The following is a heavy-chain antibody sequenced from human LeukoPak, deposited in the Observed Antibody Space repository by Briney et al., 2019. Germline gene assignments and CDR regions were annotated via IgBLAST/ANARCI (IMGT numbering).Heavy chain of an antibody. J-gene: IGHJ5*02. V-gene: IGHV7-4-1*02. Sequence: ASVKVSCKASGYTFTTYSMNWVRQAPGQGLEWMGWINTNTGNPTYAQGFTGRFAFSLDTSVSTAYLQINSLRAEDTAVYFCARDLGYDSSGYCVAWGQGTLVTVSS. CDR2: INTNTGNP. D-gene: IGHD3-22*01. CDR3: ARDLGYDSSGYCVA. CDR1: GYTFTTYS.